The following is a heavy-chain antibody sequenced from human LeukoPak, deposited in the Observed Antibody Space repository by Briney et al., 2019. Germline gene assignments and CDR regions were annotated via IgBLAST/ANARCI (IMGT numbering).Heavy chain of an antibody. Sequence: GESLKISCKGSGYSITSYWIGWVRQMPGKGLEWMGRIDPGDSYTNYNPSFQGHVTISVDKSINTAYLQWSSLKASDTAIYYCARKLSPLDYWGQGTLVTVSS. V-gene: IGHV5-10-1*01. CDR3: ARKLSPLDY. CDR2: IDPGDSYT. D-gene: IGHD5-18*01. J-gene: IGHJ4*02. CDR1: GYSITSYW.